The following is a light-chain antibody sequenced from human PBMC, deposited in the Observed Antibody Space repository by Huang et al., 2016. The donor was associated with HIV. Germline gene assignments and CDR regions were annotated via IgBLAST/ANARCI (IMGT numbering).Light chain of an antibody. V-gene: IGKV3-11*01. Sequence: EVVLTQSPATLSLSLGERATLSCRASQSVTNFLAWYQQKPGQPPRLLIYDASTRATGIPPRFSGSGSGTDFTLTISSLEPEDFAVYYCQQRNDWPPYTFGQGTRLEIK. CDR1: QSVTNF. CDR2: DAS. CDR3: QQRNDWPPYT. J-gene: IGKJ2*01.